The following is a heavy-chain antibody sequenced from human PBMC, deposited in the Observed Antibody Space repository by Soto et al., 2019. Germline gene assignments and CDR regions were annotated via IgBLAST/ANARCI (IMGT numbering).Heavy chain of an antibody. V-gene: IGHV1-69*13. CDR1: GGTFSSYA. Sequence: SVKVSCKASGGTFSSYAISWVRQAPGQGLEWMGRIIPIFGTANYAQKFQGRVTITADESTSTAYMELSSLRSEDTAVYYCAREFPTIFGVVTPKDYGMDVWGQGTTVTVSS. CDR2: IIPIFGTA. J-gene: IGHJ6*02. CDR3: AREFPTIFGVVTPKDYGMDV. D-gene: IGHD3-3*01.